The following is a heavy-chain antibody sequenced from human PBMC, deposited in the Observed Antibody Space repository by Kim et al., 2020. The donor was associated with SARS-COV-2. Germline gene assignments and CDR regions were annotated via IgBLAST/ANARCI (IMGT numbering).Heavy chain of an antibody. J-gene: IGHJ4*02. D-gene: IGHD4-17*01. V-gene: IGHV3-11*01. CDR3: ARVSGYGDYSGY. Sequence: YADSVKGRFTISRDNAKNSLYLQMNSLRAEDTAVYYCARVSGYGDYSGYWGQGTLVTVSS.